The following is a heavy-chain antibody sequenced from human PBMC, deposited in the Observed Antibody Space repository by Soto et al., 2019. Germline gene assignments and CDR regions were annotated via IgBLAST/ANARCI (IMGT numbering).Heavy chain of an antibody. Sequence: QVQLQQWGAGLLKPSETLSLTCAVYGGSFSGYYWSWIRQPPGKGLEWIGEINHSGSTNYNPSLKSRFTISVDTSKNQFSLKLSSVTAADTAVYYCARGIYGSSRRVNYYYYGMDVWGQGTTVTVSS. CDR3: ARGIYGSSRRVNYYYYGMDV. CDR1: GGSFSGYY. CDR2: INHSGST. D-gene: IGHD3-10*01. J-gene: IGHJ6*02. V-gene: IGHV4-34*01.